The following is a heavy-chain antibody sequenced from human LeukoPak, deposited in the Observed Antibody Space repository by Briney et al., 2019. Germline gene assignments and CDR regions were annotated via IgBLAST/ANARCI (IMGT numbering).Heavy chain of an antibody. J-gene: IGHJ6*02. CDR1: GGSFSGYY. CDR3: ARGGLAYYYYGTDV. V-gene: IGHV4-34*01. D-gene: IGHD3/OR15-3a*01. Sequence: SETLSLTCAVYGGSFSGYYWSWIRQPPGKGLEWIGEINHSGSTNYNPSLKSRVTISVDTSKNQFSLKLSSVTAADTAVYYCARGGLAYYYYGTDVWGQGTTVTVPS. CDR2: INHSGST.